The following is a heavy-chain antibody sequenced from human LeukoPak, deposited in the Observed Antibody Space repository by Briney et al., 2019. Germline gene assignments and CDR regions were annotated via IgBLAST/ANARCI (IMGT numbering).Heavy chain of an antibody. CDR1: GGTFSSYA. D-gene: IGHD3-22*01. Sequence: SVKVSCKASGGTFSSYAISWVRQAPGQGLEWMGGIIPIFGTANYAQKFQGRVTITTDESTSTAYMELSSLRSEDTAVYYCARDSATPLKYDSSGYYYGNFDYWGQGTLVTVSS. V-gene: IGHV1-69*05. J-gene: IGHJ4*02. CDR2: IIPIFGTA. CDR3: ARDSATPLKYDSSGYYYGNFDY.